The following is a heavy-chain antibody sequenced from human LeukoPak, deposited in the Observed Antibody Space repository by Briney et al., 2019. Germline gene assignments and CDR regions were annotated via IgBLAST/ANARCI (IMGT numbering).Heavy chain of an antibody. Sequence: PGGSLRLSCAASGFIFSSYGMHWVRQAPGKGLEWVAVISYDGSNKYYADSVKGRFTISRDNSKNTLYLQMNSLRAEDTAVYYCARNGRSSWYYFDYWGQGTLVTVSS. CDR1: GFIFSSYG. CDR3: ARNGRSSWYYFDY. CDR2: ISYDGSNK. D-gene: IGHD6-13*01. J-gene: IGHJ4*02. V-gene: IGHV3-30*19.